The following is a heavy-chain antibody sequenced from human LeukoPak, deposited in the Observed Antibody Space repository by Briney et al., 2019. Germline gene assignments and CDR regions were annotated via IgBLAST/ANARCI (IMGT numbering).Heavy chain of an antibody. V-gene: IGHV3-7*01. CDR2: IKQDGSEK. CDR1: GFTFSSYW. CDR3: ARSEAQETYYDFWSGYRVFDY. Sequence: GGSLRLSCAASGFTFSSYWMSWVRQAPGKGLEWVANIKQDGSEKYYVDSVKGRFTISRDNAKNSLYLQMNSLRAEDTAVYYCARSEAQETYYDFWSGYRVFDYWGQGTLVTVSS. J-gene: IGHJ4*02. D-gene: IGHD3-3*01.